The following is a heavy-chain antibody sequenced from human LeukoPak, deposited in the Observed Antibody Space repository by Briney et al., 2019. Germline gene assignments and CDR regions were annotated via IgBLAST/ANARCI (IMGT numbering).Heavy chain of an antibody. CDR1: GFTFSSYE. Sequence: QPGGSLRLSCAASGFTFSSYEMNWVRQAPGKGLEWVSYISSSGSTIYYADSVKGRFTISRDNAKNSLYLQMNSLRAEDTAVYYCANVLLWWAAFDIWGQGTMVTVSS. CDR2: ISSSGSTI. V-gene: IGHV3-48*03. CDR3: ANVLLWWAAFDI. D-gene: IGHD3-10*01. J-gene: IGHJ3*02.